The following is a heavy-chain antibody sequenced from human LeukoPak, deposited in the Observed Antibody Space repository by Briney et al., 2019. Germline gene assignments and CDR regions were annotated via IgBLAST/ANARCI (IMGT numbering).Heavy chain of an antibody. Sequence: PGGSLRLSCAASGFTFSSYAMSWVRQAPGKGLEWVSAISGSGGSTYYADSVKGRFTISRDNSKNTLYLQMNSLRAEDTAVYYCAKDLGGSYKGPGDYWGQGTLVTVSS. J-gene: IGHJ4*02. CDR1: GFTFSSYA. D-gene: IGHD1-26*01. CDR2: ISGSGGST. CDR3: AKDLGGSYKGPGDY. V-gene: IGHV3-23*01.